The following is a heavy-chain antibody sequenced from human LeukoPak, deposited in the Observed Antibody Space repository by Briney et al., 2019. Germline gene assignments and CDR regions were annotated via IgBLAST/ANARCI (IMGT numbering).Heavy chain of an antibody. J-gene: IGHJ4*02. CDR3: ARAGYSSGWDY. CDR1: GFPFSSYW. Sequence: GGSLRLSCAASGFPFSSYWMSWVRQAPGKGLEWVANIKQDGSEKYHVDSVKGRFTISRDNAENSLYLQMNSLRGEDTAVYFCARAGYSSGWDYWGQGTLVTVSS. CDR2: IKQDGSEK. D-gene: IGHD6-19*01. V-gene: IGHV3-7*01.